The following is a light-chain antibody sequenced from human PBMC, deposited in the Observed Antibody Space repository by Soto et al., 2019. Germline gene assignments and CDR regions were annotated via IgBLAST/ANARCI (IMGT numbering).Light chain of an antibody. Sequence: VLTQSPGTLSLTPRERVSLSCRASQSVSSSYLAWYQQKPGQAPRLLIYGASSRATGIPDRFSGSGSGTDFTLTISRLEPEDFAVYYCQQYGSSPWTSAQRAKVDI. CDR2: GAS. V-gene: IGKV3-20*01. CDR3: QQYGSSPWT. J-gene: IGKJ1*01. CDR1: QSVSSSY.